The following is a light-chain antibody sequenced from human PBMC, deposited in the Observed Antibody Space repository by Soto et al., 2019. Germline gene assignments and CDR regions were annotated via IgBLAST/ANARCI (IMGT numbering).Light chain of an antibody. CDR1: QVIGNY. CDR3: QKYNSGLIT. J-gene: IGKJ5*01. CDR2: GAY. Sequence: DIQMTQSPSSLSASVGDRVTIPCRASQVIGNYLAWYQQKPGKVPKLLIYGAYTLQSGVPSRFSGSGSGTDFTLTISSLQPEDVAIYYCQKYNSGLITFGQGTRLEIK. V-gene: IGKV1-27*01.